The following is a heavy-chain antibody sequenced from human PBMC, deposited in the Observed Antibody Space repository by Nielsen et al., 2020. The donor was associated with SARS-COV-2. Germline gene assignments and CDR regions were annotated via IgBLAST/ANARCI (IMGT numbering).Heavy chain of an antibody. CDR2: ISSSSSYI. D-gene: IGHD6-13*01. V-gene: IGHV3-21*01. CDR3: ARDLAAAGTERYYYYYMDV. CDR1: GFTFSSYS. Sequence: GESLKISCADSGFTFSSYSMNWVRQAPGKGLEWVSSISSSSSYIYYADSVKGRFTISRDNAKNSLYLQMNSLRAEDTAVYYCARDLAAAGTERYYYYYMDVWGKGTTVTVSS. J-gene: IGHJ6*03.